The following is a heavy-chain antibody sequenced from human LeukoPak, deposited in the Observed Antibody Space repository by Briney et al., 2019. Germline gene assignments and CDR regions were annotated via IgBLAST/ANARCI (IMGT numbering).Heavy chain of an antibody. CDR3: ARVLAAAGTLVY. D-gene: IGHD6-13*01. CDR1: GYTFTGYY. CDR2: INPNSGGT. Sequence: ASVKVSCKASGYTFTGYYMHWVRQAPGQGPEWMGWINPNSGGTNYAQKFQGRVTMTRDTSISTAYMELSRLRSDDTAVYYCARVLAAAGTLVYWGQGTLVTVSS. V-gene: IGHV1-2*02. J-gene: IGHJ4*02.